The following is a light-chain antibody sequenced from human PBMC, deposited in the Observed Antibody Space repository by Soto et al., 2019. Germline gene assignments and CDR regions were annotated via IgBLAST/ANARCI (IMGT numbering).Light chain of an antibody. CDR3: CSYAGSSYVV. J-gene: IGLJ2*01. Sequence: QSALTQPRSVSGSPGQSVTISCTGTSSDVGGYNYVSWYQQHPGKAPKLMIYDVSKRPSGVPDPFSGSKSGNTASLTISGLQAEDEADYYCCSYAGSSYVVFGGGTKLTVL. CDR1: SSDVGGYNY. CDR2: DVS. V-gene: IGLV2-11*01.